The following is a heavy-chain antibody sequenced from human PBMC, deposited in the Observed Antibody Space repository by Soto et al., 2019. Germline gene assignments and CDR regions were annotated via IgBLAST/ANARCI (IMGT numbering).Heavy chain of an antibody. CDR3: ATSRTSIAVAGETEYYFDY. CDR2: INPNSGGT. CDR1: GYTFTDFY. J-gene: IGHJ4*02. D-gene: IGHD6-19*01. V-gene: IGHV1-2*04. Sequence: ALVRVSCKTSGYTFTDFYMHWVRQAPGQGLEWMGWINPNSGGTKDAQNFQGWVTMTRDTSISTAYMELSRLRSDYTAVYYCATSRTSIAVAGETEYYFDYWGQGTLVTVSS.